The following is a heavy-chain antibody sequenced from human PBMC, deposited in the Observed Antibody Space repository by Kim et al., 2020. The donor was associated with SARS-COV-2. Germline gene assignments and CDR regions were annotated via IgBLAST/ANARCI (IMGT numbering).Heavy chain of an antibody. J-gene: IGHJ3*02. CDR3: ARSLLHREIGSQWSTYDI. CDR2: IYYTGNA. V-gene: IGHV4-59*08. CDR1: GGSINNYY. D-gene: IGHD3-16*01. Sequence: SETLSLTCTVSGGSINNYYWSWIRQPPGKGLEWLGYIYYTGNANYNPSLMGRVTISLDTSKSQFSLKLNSVTAADTALYYCARSLLHREIGSQWSTYDIWGQGTMVTVSS.